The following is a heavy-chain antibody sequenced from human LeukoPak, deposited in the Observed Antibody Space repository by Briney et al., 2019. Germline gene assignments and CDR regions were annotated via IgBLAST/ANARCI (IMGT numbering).Heavy chain of an antibody. V-gene: IGHV4-30-4*01. CDR1: GGSISSGDYY. CDR2: IYYSGST. Sequence: PSETLSLTCTVPGGSISSGDYYWSWIRQPPGKGLESIGYIYYSGSTYYNPSLKSRVTISVDTSKNQFSLKLSSVTAADTAVYYCARHYDILTGYYVFDYWGQGTLVTVSS. J-gene: IGHJ4*02. D-gene: IGHD3-9*01. CDR3: ARHYDILTGYYVFDY.